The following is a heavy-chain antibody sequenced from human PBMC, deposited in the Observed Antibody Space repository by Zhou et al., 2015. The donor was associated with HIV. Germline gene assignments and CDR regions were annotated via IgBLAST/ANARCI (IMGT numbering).Heavy chain of an antibody. D-gene: IGHD6-19*01. CDR3: ARVHQRLSSGWYL. J-gene: IGHJ4*02. CDR2: ISANNGKT. CDR1: GYTFSNYG. Sequence: QVQLVQSGAEVKKPGASVKVSCKASGYTFSNYGISWVRQAPGQGLEWMGWISANNGKTNYAQKLQARITITTDTSTSTAYMELRSLRSDDTAVYYCARVHQRLSSGWYLWGQGTLVTVSS. V-gene: IGHV1-18*01.